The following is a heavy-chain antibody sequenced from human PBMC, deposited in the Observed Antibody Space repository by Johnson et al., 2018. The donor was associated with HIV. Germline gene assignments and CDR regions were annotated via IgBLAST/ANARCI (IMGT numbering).Heavy chain of an antibody. CDR3: AKGPILEDAFDL. J-gene: IGHJ3*01. V-gene: IGHV3-30*18. Sequence: QVQLVESGGGVVQPGRSLRLSCAASGFTFSSYGMHWVRQAPGKGLEWVAVISYDGSNKYYADYVKGRFTISRDNSKNTLYLQMNSLRAEDTAVYYCAKGPILEDAFDLWGQGTMVTVSS. D-gene: IGHD3-3*01. CDR2: ISYDGSNK. CDR1: GFTFSSYG.